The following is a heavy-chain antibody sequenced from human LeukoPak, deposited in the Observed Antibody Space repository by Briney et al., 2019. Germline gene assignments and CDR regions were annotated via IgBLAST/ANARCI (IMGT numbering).Heavy chain of an antibody. CDR1: GGPISNYY. CDR2: IYYSGST. CDR3: ARGQYHSGSLP. D-gene: IGHD1-26*01. V-gene: IGHV4-59*01. J-gene: IGHJ5*02. Sequence: SETLSLTCTVSGGPISNYYWSWIRQPPGKGLEWIGYIYYSGSTNYNPSLKSRVTISVDTSKNQFSLKLSSVTAADTAVYYCARGQYHSGSLPWGQGTLVTVSS.